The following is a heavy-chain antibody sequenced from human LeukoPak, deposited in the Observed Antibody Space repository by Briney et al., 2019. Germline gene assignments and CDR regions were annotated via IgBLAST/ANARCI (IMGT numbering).Heavy chain of an antibody. CDR1: GFTFSSYS. D-gene: IGHD1-26*01. CDR2: ISSSSNYI. J-gene: IGHJ4*02. V-gene: IGHV3-21*01. Sequence: GGSLRLSCAASGFTFSSYSMNWVRQAPGKGLEWVSSISSSSNYIYYADSVKGRFAISRDNAKNTLYLLMNSLRAEDMALYYCARVRGDSGSYPGPFDYWGRGTLVTVSS. CDR3: ARVRGDSGSYPGPFDY.